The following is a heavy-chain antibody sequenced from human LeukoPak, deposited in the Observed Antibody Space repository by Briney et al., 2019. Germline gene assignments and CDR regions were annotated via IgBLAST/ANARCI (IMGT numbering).Heavy chain of an antibody. Sequence: SETLSLTCTVSGGSISSYYWSWIRQPPGKGLEWIGYIYYSGSTNYNPSLKSRVTMSVDTSKNQFSLKLSSVTAADTAVYYCAGQLLGYCSGGSCARGLYWGQGTLVTVSS. V-gene: IGHV4-59*12. CDR2: IYYSGST. J-gene: IGHJ4*02. CDR3: AGQLLGYCSGGSCARGLY. D-gene: IGHD2-15*01. CDR1: GGSISSYY.